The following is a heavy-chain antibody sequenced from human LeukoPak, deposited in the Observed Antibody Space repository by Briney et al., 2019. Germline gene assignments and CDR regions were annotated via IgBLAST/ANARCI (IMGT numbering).Heavy chain of an antibody. D-gene: IGHD3-22*01. V-gene: IGHV4-39*07. Sequence: SETLSLTCTVSGGSISSSSHYWGWIRQPPGKGLEWIGSIYYRGSTYYNPSLKSRVTISVDTYKNQFSLKLTSMTDADTAVYYCATAAGGGGIVVIRFDSWGQGTLVTVSS. CDR2: IYYRGST. CDR1: GGSISSSSHY. CDR3: ATAAGGGGIVVIRFDS. J-gene: IGHJ4*02.